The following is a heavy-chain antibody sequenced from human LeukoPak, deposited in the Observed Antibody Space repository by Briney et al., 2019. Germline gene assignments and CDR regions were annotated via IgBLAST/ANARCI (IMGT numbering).Heavy chain of an antibody. Sequence: VASVKVSCKASGYTFTSYGISWVRQAPGQGLEWMGWISAYNGNTNYAQKFQGRVTMTTDTSTSTAYMELRSLRSDDTAVYYCARDDYYGSGSYYSGRPNGFVIWGQGTVVNVSS. J-gene: IGHJ3*02. D-gene: IGHD3-10*01. CDR1: GYTFTSYG. CDR3: ARDDYYGSGSYYSGRPNGFVI. CDR2: ISAYNGNT. V-gene: IGHV1-18*01.